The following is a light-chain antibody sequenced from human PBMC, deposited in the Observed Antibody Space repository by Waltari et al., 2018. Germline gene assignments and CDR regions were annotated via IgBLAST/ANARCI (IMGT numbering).Light chain of an antibody. V-gene: IGLV3-21*02. Sequence: SYVLTQPPSVSVAPGQTARITCGGNNIGSKKVQWYQQKPGQAPVLVAYDDSDRPSGIPGVFSGSNSGNTATLSISRVEAGDEADYYCQVWDGFSDHVFGTGTKVTVL. CDR1: NIGSKK. CDR2: DDS. CDR3: QVWDGFSDHV. J-gene: IGLJ1*01.